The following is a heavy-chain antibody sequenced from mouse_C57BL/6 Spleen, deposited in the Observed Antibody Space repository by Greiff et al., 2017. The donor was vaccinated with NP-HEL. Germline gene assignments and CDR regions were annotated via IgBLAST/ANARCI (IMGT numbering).Heavy chain of an antibody. CDR2: ISYDGSN. V-gene: IGHV3-6*01. CDR3: ARLGRAMDY. J-gene: IGHJ4*01. CDR1: GYSITSGYY. D-gene: IGHD4-1*01. Sequence: EVKLQESGPGLVKPSQSLSLTCSVTGYSITSGYYWNWIRQFPGNKLEWMGYISYDGSNNYNPSLKNRISITRDPSKNQFFLKLNSVTTEDTATYYCARLGRAMDYWGQGTSVTVSS.